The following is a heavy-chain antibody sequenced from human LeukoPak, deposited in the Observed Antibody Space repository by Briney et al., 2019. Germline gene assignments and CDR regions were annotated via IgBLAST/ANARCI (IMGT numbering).Heavy chain of an antibody. D-gene: IGHD2-15*01. CDR2: IRSKAYGGTT. CDR3: TREGDCSGGSCYSGVLYYGMDV. V-gene: IGHV3-49*04. CDR1: GFTFGDYA. Sequence: PGRSLRLSCTASGFTFGDYAMSWVRQAPGKGLEWVGFIRSKAYGGTTEYAASVKGRFTISRDDSKSIAYLQMNSLKTEDTAVYYCTREGDCSGGSCYSGVLYYGMDVWGQGTTVTVSS. J-gene: IGHJ6*02.